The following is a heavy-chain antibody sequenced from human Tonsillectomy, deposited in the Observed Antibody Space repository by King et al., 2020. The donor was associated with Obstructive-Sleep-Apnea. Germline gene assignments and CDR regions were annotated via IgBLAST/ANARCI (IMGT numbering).Heavy chain of an antibody. CDR1: GFSVSTNY. V-gene: IGHV3-66*01. CDR3: ARVKTHSISWHNWFNP. CDR2: VSSGGET. D-gene: IGHD6-13*01. J-gene: IGHJ5*02. Sequence: QLVESGGGLVQPGGSLRLSCVASGFSVSTNYISWVRPAPGKGLDWVSLVSSGGETYYADSVGGRFTISRATFTNTVHLQMDSLRVEDTAVYYWARVKTHSISWHNWFNPWGQGTLVTVSS.